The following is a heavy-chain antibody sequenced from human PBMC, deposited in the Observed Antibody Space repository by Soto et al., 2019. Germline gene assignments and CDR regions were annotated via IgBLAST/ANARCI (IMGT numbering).Heavy chain of an antibody. D-gene: IGHD3-3*01. CDR3: ANEKTGAGDFWSGYLQTNNYYGMDV. CDR1: GFTFSSYA. V-gene: IGHV3-23*01. Sequence: GGSLRLSCAASGFTFSSYAMSWVRQAPGKGLEWVSAISGSGGSTYYADSVKGRFTISRDNSKNTLYLQMNSLGAEDTAVYYCANEKTGAGDFWSGYLQTNNYYGMDVWGQGTTVTVSS. CDR2: ISGSGGST. J-gene: IGHJ6*02.